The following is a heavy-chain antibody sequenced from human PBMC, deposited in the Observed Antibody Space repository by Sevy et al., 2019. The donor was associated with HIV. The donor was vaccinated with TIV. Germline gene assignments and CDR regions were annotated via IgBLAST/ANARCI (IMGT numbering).Heavy chain of an antibody. CDR1: NYNFFAYG. V-gene: IGHV1-18*01. D-gene: IGHD3-22*01. J-gene: IGHJ6*02. CDR2: ISGFNGNT. Sequence: ASVKVSCKASNYNFFAYGFAWVRQAPGQGLEWMGWISGFNGNTNYAQKLRGRITLTTDSSTSTAYMELRSLTSDDTAVYYGAREVVTPGPDYGMDVWGPGTTVTVSS. CDR3: AREVVTPGPDYGMDV.